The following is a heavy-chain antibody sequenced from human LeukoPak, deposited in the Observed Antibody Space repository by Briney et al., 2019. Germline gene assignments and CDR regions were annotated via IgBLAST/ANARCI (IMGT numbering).Heavy chain of an antibody. J-gene: IGHJ4*02. CDR3: ARRSSLDY. D-gene: IGHD6-13*01. CDR2: IGPSGDTT. V-gene: IGHV3-11*01. Sequence: GGSLRLSCAASGFTFSDYYMSWIRQAPGKGLEWVSYIGPSGDTTYPADSVKGRFTISRDNAKNSLYLQMSSLRADDTAVYYCARRSSLDYWGQGTLVTVSS. CDR1: GFTFSDYY.